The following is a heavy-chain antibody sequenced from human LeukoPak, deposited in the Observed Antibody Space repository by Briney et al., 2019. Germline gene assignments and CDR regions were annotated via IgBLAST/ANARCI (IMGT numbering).Heavy chain of an antibody. CDR2: IKQDGSEK. V-gene: IGHV3-7*01. CDR1: GFIFSSYW. CDR3: ARDFLYYGSGSYYNLYYYYYMDV. J-gene: IGHJ6*03. Sequence: GGSLRLSCAASGFIFSSYWMGWVRQAPGKGLECVANIKQDGSEKYYVDSVKGRFTISRDNAKNSLYLQMNSLRAEDTAVYYCARDFLYYGSGSYYNLYYYYYMDVWGKGTTVTVSS. D-gene: IGHD3-10*01.